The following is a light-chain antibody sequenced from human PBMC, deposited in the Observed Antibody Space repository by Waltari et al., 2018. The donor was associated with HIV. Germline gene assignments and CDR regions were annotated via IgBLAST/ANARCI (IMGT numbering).Light chain of an antibody. J-gene: IGLJ3*02. V-gene: IGLV2-23*01. CDR1: SSDVGSYTP. CDR2: EGI. CDR3: CSYAGSSNWV. Sequence: QSALTQPASVSGSPGQSLTISCTGSSSDVGSYTPVSWYQQHPGKAPKLMIYEGIKRPSGVSNRFSGSKSGNTASLTISGLQAEDEADYYCCSYAGSSNWVFGGGTKLTVL.